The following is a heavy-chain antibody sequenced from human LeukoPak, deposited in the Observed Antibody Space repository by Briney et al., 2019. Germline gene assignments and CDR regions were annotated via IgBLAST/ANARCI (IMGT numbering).Heavy chain of an antibody. CDR3: ATTPGMYNSSWGENWFDP. J-gene: IGHJ5*02. CDR2: ISGSGGST. V-gene: IGHV3-23*01. Sequence: GGSLRLSCAASGFTFSSYAMSWVRQAPGKGLEWVSAISGSGGSTYYADSVKGRFTISRDNSKNTLYLQMNSLRAEDTAVYYCATTPGMYNSSWGENWFDPWGQGTLVTVSS. CDR1: GFTFSSYA. D-gene: IGHD6-13*01.